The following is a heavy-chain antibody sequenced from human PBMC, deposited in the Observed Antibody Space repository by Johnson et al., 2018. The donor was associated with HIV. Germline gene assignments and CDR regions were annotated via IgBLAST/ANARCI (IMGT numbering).Heavy chain of an antibody. V-gene: IGHV3-30*02. CDR3: AKRRGFFFDAFDI. Sequence: QMQLVESGGGVVQPGGSLRLSCAASGFNFSNYGIHWVRQAPGKGLDWVAFIRYDGSNKYYADSMKGRFTISRDNSKNTLYMQRNSLRAEDTAVYYCAKRRGFFFDAFDIWGQGTMVTVSS. J-gene: IGHJ3*02. CDR1: GFNFSNYG. D-gene: IGHD2/OR15-2a*01. CDR2: IRYDGSNK.